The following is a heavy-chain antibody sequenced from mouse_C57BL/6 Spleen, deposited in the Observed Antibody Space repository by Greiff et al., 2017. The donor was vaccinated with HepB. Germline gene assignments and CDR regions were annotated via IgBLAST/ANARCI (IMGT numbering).Heavy chain of an antibody. Sequence: QVQLKQSGPELVKPGASVKISCKASGYAFSSSWMNWVKQRPGKGLEWIGRIYPGDGDTNYNGKFKGKATLTADKSSSTAYMQLSSLTSEDSAVYFCARSPHYGSRYYFDYWGQGTTLTVSS. D-gene: IGHD1-1*01. CDR2: IYPGDGDT. CDR3: ARSPHYGSRYYFDY. V-gene: IGHV1-82*01. J-gene: IGHJ2*01. CDR1: GYAFSSSW.